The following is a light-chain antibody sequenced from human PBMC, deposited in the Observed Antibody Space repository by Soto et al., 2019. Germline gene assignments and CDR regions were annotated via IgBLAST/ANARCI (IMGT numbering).Light chain of an antibody. CDR2: GAS. Sequence: EIVMTQSPPTLSVSPGERATLSCRASQSVSSNLAWYQQKPGQAPRLLIYGASTRATGIPARFSGSRSGTEFTLTISSLQSEDFAVYYCQQYNNWPPWTFGQGTKLEIK. CDR3: QQYNNWPPWT. J-gene: IGKJ2*02. CDR1: QSVSSN. V-gene: IGKV3-15*01.